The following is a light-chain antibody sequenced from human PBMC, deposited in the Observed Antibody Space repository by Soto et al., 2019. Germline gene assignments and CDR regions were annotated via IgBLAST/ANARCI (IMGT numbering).Light chain of an antibody. CDR1: QSLVHSDGNTY. V-gene: IGKV2-30*02. CDR2: EVS. J-gene: IGKJ2*01. CDR3: LQGLHWPYT. Sequence: DVLMTQSPLSLPVTLGQPASISCRSSQSLVHSDGNTYLNWFLQRPGQPPRRLIYEVSNRDSGVPDRFSGSGSGTDFTLKISGVEAEDVGVYYCLQGLHWPYTFGQGTKLEIK.